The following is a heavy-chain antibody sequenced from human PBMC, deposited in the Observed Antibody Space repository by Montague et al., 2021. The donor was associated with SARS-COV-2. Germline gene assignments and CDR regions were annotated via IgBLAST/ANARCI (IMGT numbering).Heavy chain of an antibody. Sequence: SETLSLTCNVSGASINDYYWNWLRQSPGKRLEWISYVYTAVRTSYNPSLKGRVTISLDTSKNQISLKLTSMTAADAAVYFCARRAAGGLFYFDYWGLGTLVSVSS. V-gene: IGHV4-59*01. CDR3: ARRAAGGLFYFDY. J-gene: IGHJ4*02. D-gene: IGHD6-13*01. CDR2: VYTAVRT. CDR1: GASINDYY.